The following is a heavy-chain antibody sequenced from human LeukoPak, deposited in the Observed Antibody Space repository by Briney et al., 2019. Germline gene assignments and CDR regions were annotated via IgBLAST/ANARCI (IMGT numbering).Heavy chain of an antibody. Sequence: GGSLRLSCAASGFTFSGYWMHWVRQAPGKGLVWVSCFKNDGRSTTYADSVKGRFTISRDNAKNTLYPQMNSLRAEDTSVYYCARGGDYATFDYWGQGTLVTVSS. J-gene: IGHJ4*02. CDR3: ARGGDYATFDY. D-gene: IGHD4-17*01. V-gene: IGHV3-74*01. CDR1: GFTFSGYW. CDR2: FKNDGRST.